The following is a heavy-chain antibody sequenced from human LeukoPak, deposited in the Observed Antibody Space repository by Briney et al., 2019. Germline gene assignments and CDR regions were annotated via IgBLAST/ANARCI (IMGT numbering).Heavy chain of an antibody. CDR2: ISAYNGNT. Sequence: GASVKVSCKASGYTFTSYGISWVRQAPGQGLEWMGWISAYNGNTNYAQKVQGRVTMTTDTSTNTAYMELRSLRSDGTAVYYCARDCGTTICYALYWGQGTLVTVSS. V-gene: IGHV1-18*01. D-gene: IGHD2-2*01. CDR1: GYTFTSYG. CDR3: ARDCGTTICYALY. J-gene: IGHJ4*02.